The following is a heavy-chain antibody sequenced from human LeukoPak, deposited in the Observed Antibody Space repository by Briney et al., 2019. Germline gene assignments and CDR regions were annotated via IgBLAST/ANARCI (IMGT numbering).Heavy chain of an antibody. CDR2: ISATGGTT. J-gene: IGHJ6*03. CDR1: GFTFSSYG. Sequence: GGSLRLSCAASGFTFSSYGMHWVRQAPGKGLEWVSAISATGGTTYYADSVKGRFTISRDNSKNTLYLQMNSLRAEDTAIYYCAKNGDRGAYCSGGSCYPYYYYYIDVWGKGTTVTISS. V-gene: IGHV3-23*01. CDR3: AKNGDRGAYCSGGSCYPYYYYYIDV. D-gene: IGHD2-15*01.